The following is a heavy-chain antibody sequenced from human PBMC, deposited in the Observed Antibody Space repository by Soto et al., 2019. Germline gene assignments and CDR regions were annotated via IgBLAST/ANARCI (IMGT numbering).Heavy chain of an antibody. CDR1: GFTFDDYA. V-gene: IGHV3-9*01. D-gene: IGHD3-10*01. CDR3: AKGPWGVGYFDY. Sequence: SLKISCAASGFTFDDYAMHWVRQAPGKGLEWVSGISWNSGSIGYADSVKGRFTISRDNAKNSLYLQMNSLRAEDTALYYCAKGPWGVGYFDYWGQGTLVTVSS. J-gene: IGHJ4*02. CDR2: ISWNSGSI.